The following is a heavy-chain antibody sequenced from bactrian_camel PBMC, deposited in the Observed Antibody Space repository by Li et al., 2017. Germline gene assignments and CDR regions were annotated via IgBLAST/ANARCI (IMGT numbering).Heavy chain of an antibody. D-gene: IGHD1*01. Sequence: VQLVESGGGLVQPGESLKLSCTASGFTFSDYAVNWVRQAPGKGLEWVSRISSLSRRTYYADNVKGRFTISRDNAANMVWLQMNNLKSDDTARYYCTTLPVAGLPVVGYWANGTQVTVS. V-gene: IGHV3S40*01. CDR1: GFTFSDYA. J-gene: IGHJ4*01. CDR3: TTLPVAGLPVVGY. CDR2: ISSLSRRT.